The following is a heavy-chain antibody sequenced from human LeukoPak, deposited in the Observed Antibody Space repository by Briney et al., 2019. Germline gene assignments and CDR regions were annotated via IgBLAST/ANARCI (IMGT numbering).Heavy chain of an antibody. CDR2: IYSGGST. D-gene: IGHD6-13*01. CDR3: AREDPGYDAFDL. Sequence: PGGSLRLSCAASGFTVSSNYRSWVRQAPGKGLEWVSVIYSGGSTYYADSVKGRFTISRDNSKNTLYLQMNSLRAEDTAVYYCAREDPGYDAFDLWGQGTMVTVSS. J-gene: IGHJ3*01. CDR1: GFTVSSNY. V-gene: IGHV3-66*01.